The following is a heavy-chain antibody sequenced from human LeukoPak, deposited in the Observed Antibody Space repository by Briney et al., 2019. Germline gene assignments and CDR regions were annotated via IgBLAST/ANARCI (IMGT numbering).Heavy chain of an antibody. D-gene: IGHD2-2*01. J-gene: IGHJ4*02. Sequence: GSLRLSCAVSGLTFNNYAMSWVRQTPGKGLEWIGEINHSGSTNYNPSLKSRVTISVDTSKNQFSLKLSSVTAADTAVYYCARGRGVVVPAAKGLKKYYFDYWGQGTLVTVSS. CDR3: ARGRGVVVPAAKGLKKYYFDY. V-gene: IGHV4-34*01. CDR2: INHSGST. CDR1: GLTFNNYA.